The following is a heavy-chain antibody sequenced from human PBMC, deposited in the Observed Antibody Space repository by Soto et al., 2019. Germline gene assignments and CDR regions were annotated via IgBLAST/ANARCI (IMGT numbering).Heavy chain of an antibody. J-gene: IGHJ4*02. CDR1: GFTFNSVS. V-gene: IGHV3-30*04. CDR3: ARAPYDDSQYFDY. D-gene: IGHD3-16*01. Sequence: QVQLVESGGGVAQAGTSLRLSCTGSGFTFNSVSQHWLRQGPDKGLEWVAVVSFDGKVTYYADSVKGRFTVSRDISKNTIDLQANSLRPEDTAVYYCARAPYDDSQYFDYWCQGTPVSVSS. CDR2: VSFDGKVT.